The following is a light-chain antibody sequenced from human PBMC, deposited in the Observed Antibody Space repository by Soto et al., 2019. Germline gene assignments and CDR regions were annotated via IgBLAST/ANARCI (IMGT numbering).Light chain of an antibody. CDR3: QQYSVLPLT. V-gene: IGKV3D-15*01. Sequence: EIVLTQSPATLTVSPGERAALSCRASQSVSNNLAWYQQEPGQPPRLLIFGASTRATGIPARFSGSGSEAEFALTISTLQSEDFAVYYCQQYSVLPLTLGGGTQVEIK. CDR2: GAS. CDR1: QSVSNN. J-gene: IGKJ4*01.